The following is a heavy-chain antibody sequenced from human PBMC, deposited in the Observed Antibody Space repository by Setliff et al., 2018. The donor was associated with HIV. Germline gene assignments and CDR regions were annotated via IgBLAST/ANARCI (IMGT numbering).Heavy chain of an antibody. D-gene: IGHD3-22*01. V-gene: IGHV3-7*03. Sequence: ETLRLSCAASGFTFSTYWMSWFRQAPGKGLEWVANIKENGDEKYYVDSVKGRFTISRDNAKNSLYLQMSSLRVEDTAVYYCARSVPDSAYRPTDYWGQGTQVTVSS. CDR2: IKENGDEK. J-gene: IGHJ4*02. CDR1: GFTFSTYW. CDR3: ARSVPDSAYRPTDY.